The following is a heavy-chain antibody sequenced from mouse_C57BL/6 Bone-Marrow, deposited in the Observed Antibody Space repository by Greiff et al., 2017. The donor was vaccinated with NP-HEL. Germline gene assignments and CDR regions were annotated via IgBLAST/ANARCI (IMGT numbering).Heavy chain of an antibody. CDR1: GYTFTDYY. V-gene: IGHV1-26*01. J-gene: IGHJ2*01. Sequence: VQLKQSGPELVKPGASVKISCKASGYTFTDYYMNWVKQSHGKSLEWIGDINPNNGGTSYNQKFKGKATLTVDKSSSTAYMELRSLTSEDSAVYYCARRYYGSSYFDYWGQGTTLTVSS. CDR2: INPNNGGT. CDR3: ARRYYGSSYFDY. D-gene: IGHD1-1*01.